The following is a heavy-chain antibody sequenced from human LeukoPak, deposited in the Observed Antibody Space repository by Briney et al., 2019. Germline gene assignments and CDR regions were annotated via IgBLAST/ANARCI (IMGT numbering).Heavy chain of an antibody. Sequence: PGGSLRLSFAASGFTFSSYAMSWIRQPPGKGLEWIGEINHSGSTNYNPSLKSRVTISVDTSKNQFSLKLSSVTAADTAVYYCARHVGRGYSYGRLNYYYMDVWGKGTTVTVSS. D-gene: IGHD5-18*01. CDR3: ARHVGRGYSYGRLNYYYMDV. CDR2: INHSGST. V-gene: IGHV4-34*01. J-gene: IGHJ6*03. CDR1: GFTFSSYA.